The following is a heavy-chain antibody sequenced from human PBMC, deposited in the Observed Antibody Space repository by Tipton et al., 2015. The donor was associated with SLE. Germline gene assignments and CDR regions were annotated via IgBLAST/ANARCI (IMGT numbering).Heavy chain of an antibody. V-gene: IGHV4-39*01. CDR2: IYYNGNT. D-gene: IGHD4-17*01. CDR1: GASISSSTTYY. CDR3: ARREERDYGDPSTFDV. J-gene: IGHJ3*01. Sequence: TLSLTCTVSGASISSSTTYYWGWIRQPPGKGLEWIGSIYYNGNTYYNPSLKSRVTMSVDTSKNQFSLNLNSVTAADTALYYCARREERDYGDPSTFDVWGPRTMVTVSS.